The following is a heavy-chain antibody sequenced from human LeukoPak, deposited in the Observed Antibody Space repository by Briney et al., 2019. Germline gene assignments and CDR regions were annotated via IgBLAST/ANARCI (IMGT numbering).Heavy chain of an antibody. J-gene: IGHJ6*03. Sequence: SETLSLTCAVYGGSFSGYYWSWIRQPPGKGLEWIGEIDHSGRTNYNPSLKSRVTISVDTSKNQFSLKMSPVTAADTAVYYCARGYYYMDVWGNGTTVTVSS. CDR3: ARGYYYMDV. V-gene: IGHV4-34*01. CDR2: IDHSGRT. CDR1: GGSFSGYY.